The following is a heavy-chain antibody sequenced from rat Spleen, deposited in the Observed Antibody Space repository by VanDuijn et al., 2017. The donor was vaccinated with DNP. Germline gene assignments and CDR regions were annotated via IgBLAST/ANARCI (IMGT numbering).Heavy chain of an antibody. CDR2: INTGSGGT. J-gene: IGHJ4*01. D-gene: IGHD1-11*01. CDR3: ARAPRRVVGVMDA. V-gene: IGHV1-43*01. CDR1: GYTFTSYY. Sequence: QVQLQQSGAELAKPGSSVKISCKASGYTFTSYYISWIKQTTGQGLEYIGYINTGSGGTNYNEKFKGKATLTVDKSSSTAFMQLSSLTPDDSAVYYCARAPRRVVGVMDAWGQGASVTVSS.